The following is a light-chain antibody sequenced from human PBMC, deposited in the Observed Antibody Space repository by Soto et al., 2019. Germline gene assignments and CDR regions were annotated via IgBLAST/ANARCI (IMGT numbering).Light chain of an antibody. CDR1: QGISSW. V-gene: IGKV1-12*01. CDR2: AAS. Sequence: DIQITQSPSSVSASVGDRVTITCRASQGISSWLAWYPQTPGKAPKLLIYAASRLQSGVPSVFSGSGAGTDCTRTISSLKHEDVATAECQQSYSTIFTFGQGTRLEIK. J-gene: IGKJ5*01. CDR3: QQSYSTIFT.